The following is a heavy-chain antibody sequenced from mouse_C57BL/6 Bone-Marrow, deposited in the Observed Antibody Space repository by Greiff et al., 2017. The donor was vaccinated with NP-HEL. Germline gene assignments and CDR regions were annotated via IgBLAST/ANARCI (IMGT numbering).Heavy chain of an antibody. V-gene: IGHV10-1*01. CDR2: IRSKSNNYAT. CDR3: VRHPGGISEAMDY. J-gene: IGHJ4*01. Sequence: EVMLVESGGGLVQPKGSLKLSCAASGFSFNTYAMNWVRQAPGKGLEWVARIRSKSNNYATYYADSVKDRFTISRDDSESMLYLQMNNLKTEDTAMYYCVRHPGGISEAMDYWGQGTSVTVSS. CDR1: GFSFNTYA.